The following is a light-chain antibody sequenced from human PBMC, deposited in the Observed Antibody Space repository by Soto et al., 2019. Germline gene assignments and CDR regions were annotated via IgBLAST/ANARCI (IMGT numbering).Light chain of an antibody. CDR2: AVS. CDR1: SSDVGGYDY. CDR3: SSYTTIGAPHVI. J-gene: IGLJ2*01. V-gene: IGLV2-14*01. Sequence: QSALTQPASVSGSPGQSITISCTGTSSDVGGYDYVSWYQQHPGKAPKLMISAVSNRPSGVSNRFSGSKSANTASLTISGLHAEDEADYYCSSYTTIGAPHVIFGGGTKLTVL.